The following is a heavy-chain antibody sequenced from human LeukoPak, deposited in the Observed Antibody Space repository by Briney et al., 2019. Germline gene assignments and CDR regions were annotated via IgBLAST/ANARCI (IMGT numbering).Heavy chain of an antibody. J-gene: IGHJ4*02. CDR1: GGSISSYY. CDR2: IYYSGST. CDR3: ARAAVTTWYYFDS. D-gene: IGHD4-17*01. V-gene: IGHV4-59*01. Sequence: SETLSLTCTVSGGSISSYYWSWIRQPPGKGPEWIGYIYYSGSTNYNPSLKSRVTISVDTSKNQFSLKLSSVTAADTAVYYCARAAVTTWYYFDSWGQGAPVTVSS.